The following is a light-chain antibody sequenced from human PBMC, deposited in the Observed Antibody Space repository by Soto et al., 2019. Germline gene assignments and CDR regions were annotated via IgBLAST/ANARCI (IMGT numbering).Light chain of an antibody. Sequence: DIVMTQSPATLSVSPGERATLSCRASQSVSSDLAWYQQKPGQAPRLFIYGASTRATGIPARFSGSGSGTEFTLTISSLQSEDFAVYYCQQYNKWPWTFGQGTKVDIK. V-gene: IGKV3-15*01. CDR1: QSVSSD. J-gene: IGKJ1*01. CDR3: QQYNKWPWT. CDR2: GAS.